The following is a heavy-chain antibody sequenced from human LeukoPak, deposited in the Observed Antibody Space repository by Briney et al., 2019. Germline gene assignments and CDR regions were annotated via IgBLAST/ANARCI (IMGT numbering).Heavy chain of an antibody. CDR2: INTNTGNP. V-gene: IGHV7-4-1*02. Sequence: ASVKVSCKASRYTFTSYAMNWVRQAPGQGLEWMGWINTNTGNPTYAQGFTGRFVFSLDTSVSTAYLQISSLKAEDTAVYYCARALTHGDTAMVSNYMDVWGKGTTVTVSS. CDR3: ARALTHGDTAMVSNYMDV. J-gene: IGHJ6*03. D-gene: IGHD5-18*01. CDR1: RYTFTSYA.